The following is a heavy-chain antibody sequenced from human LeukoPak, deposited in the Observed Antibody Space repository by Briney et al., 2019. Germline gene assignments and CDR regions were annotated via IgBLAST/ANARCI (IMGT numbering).Heavy chain of an antibody. Sequence: SETLSLTCTVSGGSISSSSCYWGWIRQPPGKGLEWIGSIYYSGSTYYNPSLKSRVTISVDTSKNQFSLKLSSVTAADTAVYYCASEGDYVWGSWYWGQGTLVTVSS. D-gene: IGHD3-16*01. CDR3: ASEGDYVWGSWY. J-gene: IGHJ4*02. CDR2: IYYSGST. CDR1: GGSISSSSCY. V-gene: IGHV4-39*01.